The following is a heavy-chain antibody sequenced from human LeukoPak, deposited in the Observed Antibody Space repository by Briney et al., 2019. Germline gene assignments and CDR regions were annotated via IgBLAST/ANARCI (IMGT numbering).Heavy chain of an antibody. J-gene: IGHJ4*02. V-gene: IGHV1-18*01. Sequence: GASVTVSCKASGYTFTSYGISWVRQAPGQGLEWMGWISAYNGNTNYAQKLQGRVTMTTDTSTSTAYMELRSLRSDDTAVYYCARDAARLIYDSSGFLDYWGQGTLVTVSS. CDR3: ARDAARLIYDSSGFLDY. CDR1: GYTFTSYG. D-gene: IGHD3-22*01. CDR2: ISAYNGNT.